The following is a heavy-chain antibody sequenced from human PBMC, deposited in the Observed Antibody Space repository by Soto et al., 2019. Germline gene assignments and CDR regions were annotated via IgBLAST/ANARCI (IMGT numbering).Heavy chain of an antibody. CDR1: GYSFTSYW. Sequence: EVQLVQSGAEVKKPGESLKISCKGSGYSFTSYWIGWVRQMPGKGLEWMGIIYPGDSDTRYSPSFQGQVTISADKSISTACPQGSSLKAADAAMYYCARHGFDSSGYDRVDFDSWGQGTLVTVSS. CDR3: ARHGFDSSGYDRVDFDS. D-gene: IGHD3-22*01. V-gene: IGHV5-51*01. J-gene: IGHJ4*02. CDR2: IYPGDSDT.